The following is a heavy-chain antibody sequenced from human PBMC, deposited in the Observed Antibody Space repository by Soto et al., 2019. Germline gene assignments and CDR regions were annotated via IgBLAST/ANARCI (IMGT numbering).Heavy chain of an antibody. Sequence: QVQLVESGGGVVQPGRSLRLSCTASGFTFSNYAIHWVRQAPGKGREWVALISYDGRDEYYADSVKGRFTISRDNSKNTLYLQMNSLRAEDTGMFYCARDSRTDGYKYDYFDYWGQGTLVTVSS. CDR1: GFTFSNYA. CDR3: ARDSRTDGYKYDYFDY. CDR2: ISYDGRDE. D-gene: IGHD5-12*01. J-gene: IGHJ4*02. V-gene: IGHV3-30*04.